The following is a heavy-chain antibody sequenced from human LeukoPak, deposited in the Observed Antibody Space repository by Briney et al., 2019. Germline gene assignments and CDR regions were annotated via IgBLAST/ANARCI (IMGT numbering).Heavy chain of an antibody. V-gene: IGHV3-7*01. D-gene: IGHD4/OR15-4a*01. J-gene: IGHJ4*02. CDR1: GFTFSTYW. Sequence: GGSLRLSCAASGFTFSTYWMSWVRQAPGKGLEWVANIKQDGNEKYYADSVKGRFIISRDNAKNSLDLQMNRLRADDTAVYYCARDTLGEGEDANYAVYYFDYWGQGSVVTASS. CDR2: IKQDGNEK. CDR3: ARDTLGEGEDANYAVYYFDY.